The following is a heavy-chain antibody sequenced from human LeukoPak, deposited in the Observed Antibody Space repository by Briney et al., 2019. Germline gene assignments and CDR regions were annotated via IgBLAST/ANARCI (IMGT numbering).Heavy chain of an antibody. V-gene: IGHV3-23*01. D-gene: IGHD5-18*01. CDR3: ASQLWNSDY. Sequence: GGSLRLSCAASGFTFSSYGVSWVRQAPGQGLEWVSSINTGGTNTHYADSVKGRFTISRDNSKNTLYLQMNSLRAEDTAVYYCASQLWNSDYWGQGTLVTVSS. CDR1: GFTFSSYG. CDR2: INTGGTNT. J-gene: IGHJ4*02.